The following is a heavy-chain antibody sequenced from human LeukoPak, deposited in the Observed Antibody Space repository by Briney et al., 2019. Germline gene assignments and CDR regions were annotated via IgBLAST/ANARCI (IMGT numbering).Heavy chain of an antibody. CDR3: ARVASMIVEPGYFDY. V-gene: IGHV4-4*02. D-gene: IGHD3-22*01. Sequence: GSLRLSCAAPGFTFSTYWMSWVRQPPGKGLEWIGEIYHSGSTNYNPSLKSRVTISVDKSKNQFSLKLSSVTAADTAVYYCARVASMIVEPGYFDYWGQGTLVTVSS. CDR2: IYHSGST. CDR1: GFTFSTYW. J-gene: IGHJ4*02.